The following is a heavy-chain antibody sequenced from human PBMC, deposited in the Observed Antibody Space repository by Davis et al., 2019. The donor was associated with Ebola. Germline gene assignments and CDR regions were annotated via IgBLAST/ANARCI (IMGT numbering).Heavy chain of an antibody. CDR2: IVVGSGNT. D-gene: IGHD3-10*01. J-gene: IGHJ2*01. Sequence: SVKVSCKASGFTFTSSAVQWVRQARGQRLEWIGWIVVGSGNTNYAQKFQERVTITRDMSTSTAYMELSSLRSEDTAVYYCAAPRYYYGSGSYYDWYFDLWGRGTLVTVSS. V-gene: IGHV1-58*01. CDR1: GFTFTSSA. CDR3: AAPRYYYGSGSYYDWYFDL.